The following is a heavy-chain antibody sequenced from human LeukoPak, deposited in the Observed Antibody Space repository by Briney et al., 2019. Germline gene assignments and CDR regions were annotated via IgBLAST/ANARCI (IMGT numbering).Heavy chain of an antibody. V-gene: IGHV1-58*02. Sequence: SVKVSCKASGFTFTTSAMQWVRQARGQRLEWIGWIVVGSGNTNYAQKFQERVTITRDMSTSTAYMELSSLRSEDTAVYYCATAYRYFYDRGGYFDYWGQGTLVTVSS. D-gene: IGHD3-22*01. CDR2: IVVGSGNT. CDR1: GFTFTTSA. J-gene: IGHJ4*02. CDR3: ATAYRYFYDRGGYFDY.